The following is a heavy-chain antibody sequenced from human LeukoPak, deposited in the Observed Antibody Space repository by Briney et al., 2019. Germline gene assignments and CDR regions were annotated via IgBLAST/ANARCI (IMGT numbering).Heavy chain of an antibody. D-gene: IGHD6-19*01. V-gene: IGHV3-48*03. CDR1: EFPFSFYE. CDR3: ALLAVASDFDY. CDR2: IGSSGTNR. Sequence: WGSLRLSCAVSEFPFSFYEMNWVRQAPGKGLEWVSNIGSSGTNRYYADSVKGRFSISRDNAKSSLYLQMNSLRVEDTAVYYCALLAVASDFDYWGQGALVTVSS. J-gene: IGHJ4*02.